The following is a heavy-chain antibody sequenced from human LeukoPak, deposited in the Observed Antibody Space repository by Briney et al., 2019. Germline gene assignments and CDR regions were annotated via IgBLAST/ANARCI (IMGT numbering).Heavy chain of an antibody. Sequence: GGSLRLSCAASGFTFSSYNMNWVRQAPGKGLEWVSSITSTGSYTFYADSVKGRFTISRDNAKNSLYLQMNSLRAEDTAIYYCARDPYSGSYGDSYYYYLDVWGKGTTVTISS. CDR1: GFTFSSYN. D-gene: IGHD1-26*01. J-gene: IGHJ6*03. CDR3: ARDPYSGSYGDSYYYYLDV. V-gene: IGHV3-21*01. CDR2: ITSTGSYT.